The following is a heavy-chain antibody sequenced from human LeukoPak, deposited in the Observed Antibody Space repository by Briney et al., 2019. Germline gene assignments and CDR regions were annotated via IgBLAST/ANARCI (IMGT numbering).Heavy chain of an antibody. Sequence: GGSLRLSCAASGFTFDDYGMSWVRQAPGKGLEWVSGINWNGGSTGYADSVKGRFTISRDNAKNSLYLQMNSLRAEDTAMYYCARVHYYYDSSGYYYRGFDYWGQGTLVTVSS. J-gene: IGHJ4*02. CDR2: INWNGGST. CDR1: GFTFDDYG. V-gene: IGHV3-20*04. D-gene: IGHD3-22*01. CDR3: ARVHYYYDSSGYYYRGFDY.